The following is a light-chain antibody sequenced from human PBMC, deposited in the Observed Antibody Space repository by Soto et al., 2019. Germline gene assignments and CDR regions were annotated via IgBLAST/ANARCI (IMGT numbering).Light chain of an antibody. CDR1: SSDVGGYNY. V-gene: IGLV2-14*01. CDR3: SSYTTSSTLV. CDR2: DVS. J-gene: IGLJ2*01. Sequence: QSALTQPASVSGSPGQSIAISCTGTSSDVGGYNYVSWYQQHSGTAPKLMIYDVSDRPSGVSNRFSGSKSGNTASLTISGLQAEDEADYYCSSYTTSSTLVFGGGTQLTVL.